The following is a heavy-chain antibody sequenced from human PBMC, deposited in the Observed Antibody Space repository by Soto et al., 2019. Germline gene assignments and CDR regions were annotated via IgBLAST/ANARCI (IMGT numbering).Heavy chain of an antibody. Sequence: SETLSLTCAVYGGSFSGYYWSWIRQPPGKGLEWIGEINHSGSTNYNPSLKSRVTISVDTSKNQFSLKLSSVTAEDTAVYYCARDLIAVAADDQDYYYGMDVWGQGTTVTVSS. D-gene: IGHD6-19*01. J-gene: IGHJ6*02. CDR3: ARDLIAVAADDQDYYYGMDV. CDR1: GGSFSGYY. CDR2: INHSGST. V-gene: IGHV4-34*01.